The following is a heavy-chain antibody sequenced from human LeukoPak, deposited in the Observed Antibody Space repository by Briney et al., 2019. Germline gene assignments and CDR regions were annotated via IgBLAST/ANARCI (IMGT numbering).Heavy chain of an antibody. V-gene: IGHV3-7*01. CDR1: RFTFSNYW. CDR3: AKWGPHCVGDYCPALDS. J-gene: IGHJ4*02. D-gene: IGHD2-21*02. Sequence: GGSLRLACVASRFTFSNYWMSWVRQAPGKGLEWVATINQDGSKKPYADSMKGRFTISRDNAEESLYLQLNSLRADDTAVYYCAKWGPHCVGDYCPALDSWGQGTLVTVSS. CDR2: INQDGSKK.